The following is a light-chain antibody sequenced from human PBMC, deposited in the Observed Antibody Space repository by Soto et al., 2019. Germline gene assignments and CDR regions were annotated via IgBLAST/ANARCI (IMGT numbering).Light chain of an antibody. V-gene: IGKV3-20*01. CDR3: HQYGSLPHT. CDR2: AAS. CDR1: QSVSGNQ. J-gene: IGKJ2*01. Sequence: EIVLTQSPGTLSLSPGERATLSCRASQSVSGNQLAWYQQKPGQGPRLLIYAASSRATDIPDRFSGSASGTGFTFLISRLEPEDFGMYYCHQYGSLPHTFGQGTKVESK.